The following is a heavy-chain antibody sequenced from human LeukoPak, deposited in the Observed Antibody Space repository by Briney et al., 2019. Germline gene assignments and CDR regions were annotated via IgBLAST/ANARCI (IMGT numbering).Heavy chain of an antibody. V-gene: IGHV3-23*01. J-gene: IGHJ4*02. D-gene: IGHD3-10*01. CDR1: GFTFSSYA. CDR3: AKELVLLKDFDY. CDR2: ISGSGGST. Sequence: HPGGSLRLSCAASGFTFSSYAMSWVRQAPGKGLEWVSTISGSGGSTYYADSVKGRFTISRDNSKNTLYLQMNSLRAEDTAVYYCAKELVLLKDFDYWGQGTLVTVSS.